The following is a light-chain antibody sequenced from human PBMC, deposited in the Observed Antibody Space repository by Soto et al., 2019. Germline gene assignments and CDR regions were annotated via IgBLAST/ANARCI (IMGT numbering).Light chain of an antibody. V-gene: IGLV2-8*01. CDR1: DSDVGGYNY. CDR2: GVV. J-gene: IGLJ1*01. CDR3: KSYAGSNTYV. Sequence: QSALTQPASVSGSPGQSITISCTGTDSDVGGYNYVSWYQQHPGKAPKLIIYGVVQRPSGVPDRFSGSKSGNTASLTVSGLQAADEADYFCKSYAGSNTYVFGSGTKLTVL.